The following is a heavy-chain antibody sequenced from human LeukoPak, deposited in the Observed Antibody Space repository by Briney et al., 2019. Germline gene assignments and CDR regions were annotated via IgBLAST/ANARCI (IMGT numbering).Heavy chain of an antibody. CDR2: IYYSGST. J-gene: IGHJ3*01. CDR3: VRGGEYTSGYYSDVFDV. D-gene: IGHD6-19*01. CDR1: GGSISSGGYY. V-gene: IGHV4-31*03. Sequence: SETLSLTCTVSGGSISSGGYYWSWIRQHPGKGLEWIGYIYYSGSTYYNPSLKSRVTMSADTSKSQFSLKLSSVTAADTAVYYCVRGGEYTSGYYSDVFDVWGQGTVVTVSS.